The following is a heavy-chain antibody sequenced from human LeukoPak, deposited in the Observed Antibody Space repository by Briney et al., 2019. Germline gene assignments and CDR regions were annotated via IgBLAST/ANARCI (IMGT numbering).Heavy chain of an antibody. Sequence: PSETLSLTCTVSGGSISSSSYYWGWIRQPPGKGLEWIGSIYYSGGTYYHPSLKSRVTISVGTSKNQFSLKLSSVTAADTAVYYCARHAESYYYDSSGYQPIDYWGQGTLVTVSS. CDR1: GGSISSSSYY. D-gene: IGHD3-22*01. J-gene: IGHJ4*02. CDR3: ARHAESYYYDSSGYQPIDY. V-gene: IGHV4-39*01. CDR2: IYYSGGT.